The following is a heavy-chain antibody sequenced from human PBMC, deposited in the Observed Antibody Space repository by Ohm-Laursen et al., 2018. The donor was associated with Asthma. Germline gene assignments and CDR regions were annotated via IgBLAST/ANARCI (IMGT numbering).Heavy chain of an antibody. CDR3: ARYTITMIAIDY. V-gene: IGHV4-30-4*08. CDR2: IYYSGST. D-gene: IGHD3-22*01. Sequence: SETLSLTCSVSGDSISSGNNYWSWIRQHPGKGLEWIGYIYYSGSTNYNPSLKSRVTISVDTSKNQFSLKLSSVTAADTAVYYCARYTITMIAIDYWGQGTLVTVSS. CDR1: GDSISSGNNY. J-gene: IGHJ4*02.